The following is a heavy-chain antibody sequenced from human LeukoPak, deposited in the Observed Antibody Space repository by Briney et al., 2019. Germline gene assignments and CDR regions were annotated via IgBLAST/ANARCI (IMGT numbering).Heavy chain of an antibody. V-gene: IGHV4-4*02. CDR2: IYHSGST. CDR3: ARETEDYYDSSGYYYPAAFDI. D-gene: IGHD3-22*01. Sequence: SGTLSLTCAVSGGSISSSNWWSWVRQPPGKGLEWIGEIYHSGSTNYNPSLKSRVTISVDKSKNQFSLKLSSVTAADTAVYYCARETEDYYDSSGYYYPAAFDIWGQGTMVTVSS. CDR1: GGSISSSNW. J-gene: IGHJ3*02.